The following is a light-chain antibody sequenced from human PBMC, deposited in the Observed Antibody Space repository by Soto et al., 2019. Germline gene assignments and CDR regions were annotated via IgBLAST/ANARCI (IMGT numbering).Light chain of an antibody. CDR3: QQYNSYPWT. CDR2: KAS. Sequence: DIQMTQSPSTLSASVGDRVTITCRASQSISSWLAWYQQKPGKAPKLLLYKASSLESGVPSRFSGSGSGTEFTLTISSLQPDDFATDYGQQYNSYPWTCGQGTKVEIK. CDR1: QSISSW. J-gene: IGKJ1*01. V-gene: IGKV1-5*03.